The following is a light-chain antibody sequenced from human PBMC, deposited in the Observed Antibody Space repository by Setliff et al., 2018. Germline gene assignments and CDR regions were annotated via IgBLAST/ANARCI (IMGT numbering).Light chain of an antibody. Sequence: QSALTQPASVSGSPGQSITISCTGTSSDVGGYKYVSWYQHHPGKAPKVVIYDVNQRPSGVPDRFSGSKSGNTASLTVSGLQAEDEADYYCSSYADSNIFLFGTGTKVTVL. J-gene: IGLJ1*01. CDR3: SSYADSNIFL. CDR2: DVN. CDR1: SSDVGGYKY. V-gene: IGLV2-8*01.